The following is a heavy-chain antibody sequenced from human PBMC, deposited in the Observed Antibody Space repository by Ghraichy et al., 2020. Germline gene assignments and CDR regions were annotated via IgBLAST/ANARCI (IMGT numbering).Heavy chain of an antibody. CDR2: IYYSGIT. CDR1: GGSISSYY. D-gene: IGHD2-2*01. CDR3: ARSSRCSSTSCYWYYYYGMDV. Sequence: SETLSLTCTVSGGSISSYYWSWIRQPPGKGLEWIGYIYYSGITNYNPSLKSRVTISVDTSKNQFSLKLSSVTAADTAVYYCARSSRCSSTSCYWYYYYGMDVWGQGTTVTVSS. J-gene: IGHJ6*02. V-gene: IGHV4-59*01.